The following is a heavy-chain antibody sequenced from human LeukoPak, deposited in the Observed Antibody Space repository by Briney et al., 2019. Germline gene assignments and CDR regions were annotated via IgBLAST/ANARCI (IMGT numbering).Heavy chain of an antibody. V-gene: IGHV4-30-2*01. Sequence: SETLSLTCAVSGGSISSGGYSWSWIRQPPGKGLEWIGYIYHSGSTYYNPSLKSRVTLPVDRSKNQFSLKLSSATAADTAVYYCAKAVMVRGATVGAFDVWGQGTTVTVSS. CDR1: GGSISSGGYS. CDR3: AKAVMVRGATVGAFDV. J-gene: IGHJ6*02. D-gene: IGHD3-10*01. CDR2: IYHSGST.